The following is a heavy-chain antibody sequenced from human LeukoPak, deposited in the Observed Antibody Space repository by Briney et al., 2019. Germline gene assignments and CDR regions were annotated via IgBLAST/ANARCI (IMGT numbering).Heavy chain of an antibody. V-gene: IGHV3-74*01. CDR2: INTDGTVT. J-gene: IGHJ4*02. CDR1: GFTFNEYW. D-gene: IGHD6-19*01. Sequence: GGSLRLSCAASGFTFNEYWMLWVRQAPGKGLESVSRINTDGTVTTYADSVKGRFTVSRDNADNTMFLQMNSVRDEDTAVYYCATKQWLAPPPDSWGQGTPVTVSS. CDR3: ATKQWLAPPPDS.